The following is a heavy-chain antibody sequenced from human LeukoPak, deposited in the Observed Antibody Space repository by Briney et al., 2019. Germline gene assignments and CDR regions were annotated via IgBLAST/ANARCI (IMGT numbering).Heavy chain of an antibody. Sequence: ASVKVSCKASGYTFTSYDINWVRQATGQGLEWMGWMNPNSGNTGYAQKFQGRVTMTRNTSISTAYMELSSLRSEDTAVYYCARPLYGSGSSYPDPLFWWGQGTLVTVSS. D-gene: IGHD3-10*01. CDR3: ARPLYGSGSSYPDPLFW. CDR2: MNPNSGNT. CDR1: GYTFTSYD. V-gene: IGHV1-8*01. J-gene: IGHJ4*02.